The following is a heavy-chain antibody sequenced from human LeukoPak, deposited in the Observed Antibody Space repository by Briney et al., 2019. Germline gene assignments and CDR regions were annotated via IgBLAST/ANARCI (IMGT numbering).Heavy chain of an antibody. CDR3: AKGPNFWLTPIAFAI. CDR1: GFTFSTYA. Sequence: GGSLRLSRAASGFTFSTYAMSWVRQAPGKGLEWVSGLTGSGGSTYYADSVKGRFIISRDNSKNTLSLQMNSLRAEDTAVYYCAKGPNFWLTPIAFAIWGQGTMVTVSS. V-gene: IGHV3-23*01. J-gene: IGHJ3*02. D-gene: IGHD3-3*01. CDR2: LTGSGGST.